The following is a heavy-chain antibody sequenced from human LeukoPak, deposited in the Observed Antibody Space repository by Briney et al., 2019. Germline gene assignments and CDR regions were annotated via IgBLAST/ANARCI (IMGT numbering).Heavy chain of an antibody. Sequence: SETLSLTCTVSGYSISSGYHWGWIRQPPGKGLEWIGSIYHSGSTYYDPSLKSRVTISVDTSKNQFSLKLRSVTAADTAVYYCARVVQSTDSSGFYLPEYFQHWGQGTLVTVSS. CDR2: IYHSGST. D-gene: IGHD3-22*01. V-gene: IGHV4-38-2*02. CDR3: ARVVQSTDSSGFYLPEYFQH. J-gene: IGHJ1*01. CDR1: GYSISSGYH.